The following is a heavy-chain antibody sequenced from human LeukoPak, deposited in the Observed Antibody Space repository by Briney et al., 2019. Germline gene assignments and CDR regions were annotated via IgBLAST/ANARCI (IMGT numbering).Heavy chain of an antibody. V-gene: IGHV4-59*01. D-gene: IGHD5-18*01. CDR3: AREDGYSYATDAFDI. Sequence: SETLSLTCTVSGGSISSYYWSWIRQPPGKGLEWIGYIYYSGSTNYNPSLKSRVTISVDTSKNQFSLKLSSVTAADTAVYYCAREDGYSYATDAFDIWGQGTMVTVSS. J-gene: IGHJ3*02. CDR1: GGSISSYY. CDR2: IYYSGST.